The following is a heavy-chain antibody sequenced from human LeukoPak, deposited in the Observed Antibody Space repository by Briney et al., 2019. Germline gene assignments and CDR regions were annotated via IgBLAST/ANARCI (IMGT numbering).Heavy chain of an antibody. CDR1: GFTFSSYG. CDR2: ISSSSSTI. J-gene: IGHJ5*02. CDR3: ARDGWVAAPA. V-gene: IGHV3-48*01. D-gene: IGHD2-15*01. Sequence: GGTLRLSCAASGFTFSSYGMNWVRQAPRKGLEWVSYISSSSSTIYYADSVKGRFTISRDNAKNSLYLQMNCLRAGDTAVYYCARDGWVAAPAWGQGTLVTVSS.